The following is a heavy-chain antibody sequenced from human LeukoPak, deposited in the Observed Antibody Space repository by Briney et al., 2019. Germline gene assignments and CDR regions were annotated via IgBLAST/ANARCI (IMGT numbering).Heavy chain of an antibody. V-gene: IGHV3-30*01. CDR3: ARDSSYYYGSGSYFDY. D-gene: IGHD3-10*01. CDR2: ISYDGSNK. CDR1: GFTFSSYA. J-gene: IGHJ4*02. Sequence: GGSLRLSCAASGFTFSSYAMHWVRQAPGKGLEWVAVISYDGSNKYYADSVKGRFTISRDNSKNTLYLQMNSLRAEDTAVYYCARDSSYYYGSGSYFDYWGQGTLVTVS.